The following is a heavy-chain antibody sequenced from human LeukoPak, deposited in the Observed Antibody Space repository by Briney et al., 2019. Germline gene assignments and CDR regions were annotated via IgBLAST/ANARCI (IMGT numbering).Heavy chain of an antibody. CDR1: GFTFSSYG. D-gene: IGHD7-27*01. J-gene: IGHJ4*02. CDR3: ARSSLGDY. Sequence: PGGSLRLSCAPSGFTFSSYGMHWVRQAPGKGLEWVAFIRYDGSNEYYADSVKGRFTISRDKSKNTLYLQMNSPGVEDTAVYYCARSSLGDYWGQGTLVTVSS. CDR2: IRYDGSNE. V-gene: IGHV3-30*02.